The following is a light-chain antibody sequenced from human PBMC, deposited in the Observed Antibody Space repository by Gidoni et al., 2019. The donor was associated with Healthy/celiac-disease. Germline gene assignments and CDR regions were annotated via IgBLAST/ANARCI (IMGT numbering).Light chain of an antibody. CDR2: GAS. CDR3: QQYGSSPGT. CDR1: QSVRSSY. Sequence: IVSTQSPGTLSLSPGERATLSCRASQSVRSSYLAWYQQKPGQAPRLLIYGASRRATGIPDGFSGSGSGTDFTLTISRLEPEDFAVYYCQQYGSSPGTFGGGTKVEMK. J-gene: IGKJ4*01. V-gene: IGKV3-20*01.